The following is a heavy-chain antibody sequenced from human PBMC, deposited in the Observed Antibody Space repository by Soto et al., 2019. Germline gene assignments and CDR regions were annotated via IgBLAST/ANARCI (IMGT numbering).Heavy chain of an antibody. J-gene: IGHJ3*02. CDR1: GFTFSSYA. D-gene: IGHD4-17*01. Sequence: GGSLRLSCAASGFTFSSYAMSWVRQAPGKGLEWVSAISGSGGSTYYADSVKGRFTISRDNSKNTLYLQMNSLRAEDTAVYYCAKDVGYGDYPNDAFDIWGQGTMVTVSS. CDR3: AKDVGYGDYPNDAFDI. V-gene: IGHV3-23*01. CDR2: ISGSGGST.